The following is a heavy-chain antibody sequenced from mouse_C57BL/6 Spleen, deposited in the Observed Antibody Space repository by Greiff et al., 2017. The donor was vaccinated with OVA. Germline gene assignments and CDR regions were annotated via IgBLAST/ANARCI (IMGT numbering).Heavy chain of an antibody. D-gene: IGHD2-14*01. CDR1: GYAFSSYW. Sequence: QVQLKQSGAELVKPGASVKISCKASGYAFSSYWMNWVKQRPGKGLEWIGQIYPGDGDTNYNGKFKGKATLTADKSSSPAYMQLRILASEDSAVYVSAKGERRVRFEYWGKGTTLTVS. J-gene: IGHJ2*01. CDR2: IYPGDGDT. CDR3: AKGERRVRFEY. V-gene: IGHV1-80*01.